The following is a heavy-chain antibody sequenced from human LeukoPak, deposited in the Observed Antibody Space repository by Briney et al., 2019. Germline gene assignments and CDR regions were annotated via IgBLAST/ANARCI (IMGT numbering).Heavy chain of an antibody. D-gene: IGHD3-10*01. CDR3: ARVPTMVRGVNGWFDP. CDR2: INHGGST. Sequence: SETLSLTCTVSGGSISSYYWSWIRQPPGKGLEWIGEINHGGSTNYNPSLKSRVTISVDTSKNQFSLKLSSVTAADTAVYYCARVPTMVRGVNGWFDPWGQGTLVTVSS. J-gene: IGHJ5*02. CDR1: GGSISSYY. V-gene: IGHV4-34*01.